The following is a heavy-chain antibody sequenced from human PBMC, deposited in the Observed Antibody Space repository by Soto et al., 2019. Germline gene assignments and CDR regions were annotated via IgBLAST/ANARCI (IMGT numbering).Heavy chain of an antibody. Sequence: ASVKVSCKASGYTFTSYGISWVRQAPGQGLEWMGWISAYNGNTNYAQKLQGRVTMTTDTSTSTAYMELRSLRSDDTAVYYCARGASGYVYYYYYGMDVWGQGTTVTVSS. CDR1: GYTFTSYG. J-gene: IGHJ6*02. CDR3: ARGASGYVYYYYYGMDV. D-gene: IGHD5-12*01. CDR2: ISAYNGNT. V-gene: IGHV1-18*01.